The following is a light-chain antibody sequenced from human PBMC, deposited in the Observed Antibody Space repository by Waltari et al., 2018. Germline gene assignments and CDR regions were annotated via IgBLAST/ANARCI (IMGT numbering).Light chain of an antibody. J-gene: IGKJ2*01. CDR1: QTILYSSYNKNY. V-gene: IGKV4-1*01. CDR3: QEYYGTPPDT. Sequence: DIVMTQSPDSLAVSLGETTTLNCKSSQTILYSSYNKNYLAWYQVKPGQAPKLLVYGTSTRESGVPDRFSGSGSGTDFSLTISSLQAEDVAVYYCQEYYGTPPDTFGQGTKLEIK. CDR2: GTS.